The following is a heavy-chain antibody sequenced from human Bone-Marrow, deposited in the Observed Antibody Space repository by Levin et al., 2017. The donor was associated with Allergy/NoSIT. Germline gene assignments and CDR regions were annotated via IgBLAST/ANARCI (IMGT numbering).Heavy chain of an antibody. CDR1: GFSFEEYN. CDR3: ARDGDTVMVTLYYFDF. V-gene: IGHV3-43*01. CDR2: ISWDSSDT. Sequence: QPGGSLRLSCSVSGFSFEEYNMHWLRQVPGKRLEWVSLISWDSSDTYYADSVKGRFTISRDNSKSSLYLQMNSLRTEDTALYYCARDGDTVMVTLYYFDFWGQGTQVTVSS. D-gene: IGHD5-18*01. J-gene: IGHJ4*02.